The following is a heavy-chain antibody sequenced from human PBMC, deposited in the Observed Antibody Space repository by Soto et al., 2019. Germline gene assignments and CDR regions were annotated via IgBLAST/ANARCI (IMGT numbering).Heavy chain of an antibody. CDR1: GFTFSSYA. V-gene: IGHV3-30-3*01. D-gene: IGHD3-3*01. J-gene: IGHJ6*02. CDR2: ISYDGSNK. Sequence: PGGSLRLSCAASGFTFSSYAMHWVRQAPGKGLEWVAVISYDGSNKYYADSVKGRFTISRDNSKNTLYLQMNSLRAEDTAVYYCARESAYYYSGMDVWGQGTTVTVSS. CDR3: ARESAYYYSGMDV.